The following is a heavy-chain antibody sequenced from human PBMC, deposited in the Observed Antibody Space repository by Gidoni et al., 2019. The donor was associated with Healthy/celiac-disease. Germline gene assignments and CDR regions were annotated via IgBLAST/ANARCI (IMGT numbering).Heavy chain of an antibody. V-gene: IGHV3-30*18. CDR1: GFTFSSDG. CDR2: ITYDGSNK. D-gene: IGHD3-10*01. Sequence: QVQLLESGGGAVQLGRSLRLSCAASGFTFSSDGMHWVRQDPGKGLEWVAVITYDGSNKYYADSVKGRFTISRDKSKNTLYLQMNSLRAEDTAVYYCAKDGGGSGSLGVDAFDIWGQGTMVTVSS. J-gene: IGHJ3*02. CDR3: AKDGGGSGSLGVDAFDI.